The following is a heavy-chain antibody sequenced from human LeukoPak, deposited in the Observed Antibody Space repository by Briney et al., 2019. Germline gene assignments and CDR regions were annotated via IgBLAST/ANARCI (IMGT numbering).Heavy chain of an antibody. CDR3: ARDSNLFHYYDSSGYIDY. CDR2: INSDGSST. V-gene: IGHV3-74*01. CDR1: GFTFSSYW. J-gene: IGHJ4*02. Sequence: PGGSLRLSCAASGFTFSSYWMHWVRHAPGKGLVWVSRINSDGSSTSYADSVKGRFTISRDNSKNTLYLQMNSLRAEDTAVYYCARDSNLFHYYDSSGYIDYWGQGTLVTVSS. D-gene: IGHD3-22*01.